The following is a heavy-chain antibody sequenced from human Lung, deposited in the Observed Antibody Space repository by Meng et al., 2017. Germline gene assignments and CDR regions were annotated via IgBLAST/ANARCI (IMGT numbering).Heavy chain of an antibody. CDR1: GYTLSSDG. J-gene: IGHJ4*02. Sequence: QRGQSGSEVKNAGALVKVSCEASGYTLSSDGFSWLRQAPGQGLEWLGWINTYNGKTDYAQKFQGRITMTTDTFTSTAYMELRNLRSDDTAVYYCATRGNPYLNCWGQGTLVTVSS. CDR2: INTYNGKT. CDR3: ATRGNPYLNC. V-gene: IGHV1-18*01.